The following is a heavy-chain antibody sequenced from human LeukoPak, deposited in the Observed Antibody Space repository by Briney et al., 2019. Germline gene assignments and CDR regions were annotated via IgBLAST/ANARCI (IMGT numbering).Heavy chain of an antibody. CDR3: ARQEYCSGGSCYTWFDP. V-gene: IGHV5-51*01. CDR2: IYPGDSDI. D-gene: IGHD2-15*01. J-gene: IGHJ5*02. Sequence: GESLKISCKDSGYRFSSYWIAWVRQMPGKGLEYIGIIYPGDSDIRYSPSFQGQVTISADKSISTAYLQWSSLKASDTAMYYCARQEYCSGGSCYTWFDPWGQGTLVTVSS. CDR1: GYRFSSYW.